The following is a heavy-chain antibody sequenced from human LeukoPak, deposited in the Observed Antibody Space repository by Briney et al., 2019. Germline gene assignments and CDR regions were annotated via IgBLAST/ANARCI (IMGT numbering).Heavy chain of an antibody. CDR3: ARGLAAAGLYFDY. CDR2: IYSGGGT. CDR1: GFTFSDAW. Sequence: GGSLRLSCAASGFTFSDAWMTWVRQAPGKGLEWVSVIYSGGGTYYADSVKGRFTISRDTSKNTLYLQMNSLRDEDTAVYYCARGLAAAGLYFDYWGQGTLVTVSS. J-gene: IGHJ4*02. V-gene: IGHV3-53*01. D-gene: IGHD6-13*01.